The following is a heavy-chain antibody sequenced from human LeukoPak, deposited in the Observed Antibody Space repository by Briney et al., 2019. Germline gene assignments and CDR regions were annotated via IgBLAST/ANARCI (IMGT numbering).Heavy chain of an antibody. V-gene: IGHV1-18*01. CDR3: ARDRREDVVVPITMRFLGNWFDP. Sequence: ASVKVSCKASGYTFSSYSISWVRQAPGQGLEWMGWISGYNGDTKYGQKFQGRDTMTTDTSTSTAYMELRSLRSDDTAVYYCARDRREDVVVPITMRFLGNWFDPWAREPWSPSPQ. CDR2: ISGYNGDT. D-gene: IGHD2-2*01. J-gene: IGHJ5*02. CDR1: GYTFSSYS.